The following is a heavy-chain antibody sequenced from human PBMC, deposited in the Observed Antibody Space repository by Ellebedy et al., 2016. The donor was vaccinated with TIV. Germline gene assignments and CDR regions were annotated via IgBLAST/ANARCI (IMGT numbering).Heavy chain of an antibody. J-gene: IGHJ6*04. CDR3: VGHYDILTGYNNDHDMDV. CDR1: GGSISSSF. V-gene: IGHV4-59*01. D-gene: IGHD3-9*01. CDR2: IYHSGTT. Sequence: SETLSLTCTVSGGSISSSFWHWFRQPPGKGLEWIGYIYHSGTTKYDPSLQSRVTISLDPSKNQFSLRLSSVTAADTAVYYCVGHYDILTGYNNDHDMDVWGKGTTVTVSS.